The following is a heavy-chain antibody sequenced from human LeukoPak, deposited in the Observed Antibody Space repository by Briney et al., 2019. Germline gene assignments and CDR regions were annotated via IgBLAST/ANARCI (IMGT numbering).Heavy chain of an antibody. CDR2: IYYSGST. CDR1: GGSISSYY. V-gene: IGHV4-59*01. D-gene: IGHD3-10*01. Sequence: TSETLSLTCTVSGGSISSYYWSWIRQPPGKGLEWIGYIYYSGSTNYKPSLKSRVTISVDTSKNQSSLKLSSVTAADTAVYYCARGGYYGSGNDFRFDPWGQGTLVTVSS. J-gene: IGHJ5*02. CDR3: ARGGYYGSGNDFRFDP.